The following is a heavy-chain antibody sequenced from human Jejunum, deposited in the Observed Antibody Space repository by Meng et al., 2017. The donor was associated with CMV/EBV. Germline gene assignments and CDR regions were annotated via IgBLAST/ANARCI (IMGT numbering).Heavy chain of an antibody. CDR2: LHPGDSES. V-gene: IGHV5-51*01. J-gene: IGHJ3*02. CDR1: GYSFASFW. D-gene: IGHD3/OR15-3a*01. Sequence: SGYSFASFWIGWVRQMPRKGLEWMGILHPGDSESRYSPSFQGQVTMSADKSISTAYLQWNSLKASGTAMYYCAAQTGLGNDAFDIWGQGTMVTVSS. CDR3: AAQTGLGNDAFDI.